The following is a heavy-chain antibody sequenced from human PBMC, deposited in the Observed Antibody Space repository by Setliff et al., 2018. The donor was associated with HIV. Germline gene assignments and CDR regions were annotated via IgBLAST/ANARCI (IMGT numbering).Heavy chain of an antibody. Sequence: GGSLRLSCAASGFTFSSYAMSWVRQAPGKGLEWVSAISGSGGGTFYADSVKGRFTISRDNSKNTLYLQMNSLRAEDTAIYYCASSRPPDDSSGFLDHWGQGTLVTVSS. D-gene: IGHD3-22*01. V-gene: IGHV3-23*01. CDR3: ASSRPPDDSSGFLDH. J-gene: IGHJ4*02. CDR1: GFTFSSYA. CDR2: ISGSGGGT.